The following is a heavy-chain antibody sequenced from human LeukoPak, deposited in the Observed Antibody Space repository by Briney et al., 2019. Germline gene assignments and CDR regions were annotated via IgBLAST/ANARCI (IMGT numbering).Heavy chain of an antibody. J-gene: IGHJ5*02. Sequence: ASVKVSCKASGYTFTSYGISWVRQAPGQGLEWMGWISAYNGNTNYAQKLQGRVTMTTDTSTSTAYMELSRLRSDDTAVYYCARDKHCSSTSCFLRNWFDPWGQGTLVTVSS. V-gene: IGHV1-18*01. CDR2: ISAYNGNT. CDR1: GYTFTSYG. D-gene: IGHD2-2*01. CDR3: ARDKHCSSTSCFLRNWFDP.